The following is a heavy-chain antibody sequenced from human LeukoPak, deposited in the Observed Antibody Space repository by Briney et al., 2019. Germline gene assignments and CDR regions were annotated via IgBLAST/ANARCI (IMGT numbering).Heavy chain of an antibody. CDR3: ARSMTTVTTPYFDY. J-gene: IGHJ4*02. Sequence: SETLSLTCTVSGGSISSGDYYWSWIRQPPGKGLEWIGYIYYSGSTYYNPSLKSRVTISVDTSKNQFSLKLSSVTVADTAVYYCARSMTTVTTPYFDYWGQGTLVTVSS. D-gene: IGHD4-17*01. CDR2: IYYSGST. CDR1: GGSISSGDYY. V-gene: IGHV4-30-4*01.